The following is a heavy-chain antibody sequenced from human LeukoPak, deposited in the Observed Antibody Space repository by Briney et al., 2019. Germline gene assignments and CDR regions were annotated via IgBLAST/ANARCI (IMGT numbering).Heavy chain of an antibody. D-gene: IGHD3-3*01. Sequence: SETLSLTCNVSGGSISTSSYYWGWIRQPPGKGPEWIGSVYYSGDTYYSPSLKSRVTISVDTSKNQFSLKLSAVTAADTAVYYCARRGGSKIDYWGQGTLVTVSS. CDR1: GGSISTSSYY. J-gene: IGHJ4*02. CDR2: VYYSGDT. V-gene: IGHV4-39*01. CDR3: ARRGGSKIDY.